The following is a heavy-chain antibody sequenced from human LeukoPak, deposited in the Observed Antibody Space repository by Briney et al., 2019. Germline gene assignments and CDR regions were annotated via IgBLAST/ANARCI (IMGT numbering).Heavy chain of an antibody. D-gene: IGHD6-13*01. CDR3: VRDSSKWYYDF. CDR1: GFTFSTYW. Sequence: GGSLRLSCAASGFTFSTYWIHWVRQAPGKGLVWVSRINSDGSGTSYADSVKGRFTISRDNAKNTLYLQMNSLRVEDTAVYYCVRDSSKWYYDFWGQGSLVTASS. J-gene: IGHJ4*02. CDR2: INSDGSGT. V-gene: IGHV3-74*01.